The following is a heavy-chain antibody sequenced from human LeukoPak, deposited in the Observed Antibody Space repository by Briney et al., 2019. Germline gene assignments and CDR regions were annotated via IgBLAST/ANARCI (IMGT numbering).Heavy chain of an antibody. J-gene: IGHJ3*02. V-gene: IGHV1-69*05. CDR3: ARGKEVTMIPRSAFDI. CDR2: IIPIFGTA. Sequence: SVKVSCKASGGTFSSYAISWVRQAPGQGLEWIGGIIPIFGTANYAQKFQGRVTITTDESTSTAYMELSSLRSEDTAVYYCARGKEVTMIPRSAFDIWGQGTMVTVSS. CDR1: GGTFSSYA. D-gene: IGHD3-22*01.